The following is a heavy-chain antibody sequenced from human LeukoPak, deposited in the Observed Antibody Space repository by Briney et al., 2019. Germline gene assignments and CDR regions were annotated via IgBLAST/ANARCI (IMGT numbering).Heavy chain of an antibody. CDR2: VYHSGST. V-gene: IGHV4-4*02. D-gene: IGHD1-26*01. CDR1: GGSISSSNW. Sequence: PSETLSLTCAVSGGSISSSNWWSWVRQPPGKGLEWIGEVYHSGSTNYNPSLKRRVTISVDESKNQFSLRLSSVTAADTAVYYCARVLGGSYADWYLDLWGRGTLVTVSS. CDR3: ARVLGGSYADWYLDL. J-gene: IGHJ2*01.